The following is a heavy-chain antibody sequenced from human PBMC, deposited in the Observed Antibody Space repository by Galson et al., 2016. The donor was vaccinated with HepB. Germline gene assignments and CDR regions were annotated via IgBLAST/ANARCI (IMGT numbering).Heavy chain of an antibody. V-gene: IGHV3-74*01. J-gene: IGHJ4*02. Sequence: SLRLSCAASGFTFSSYWMHWVRQAPGKGLVWVSHINGDGRTTSYADSVKGRFTISRDNAKNTLFLQMNSLRAEDTAVYFCARDPMSGVGAVEYWGQGTLVTVSS. CDR2: INGDGRTT. D-gene: IGHD1-26*01. CDR3: ARDPMSGVGAVEY. CDR1: GFTFSSYW.